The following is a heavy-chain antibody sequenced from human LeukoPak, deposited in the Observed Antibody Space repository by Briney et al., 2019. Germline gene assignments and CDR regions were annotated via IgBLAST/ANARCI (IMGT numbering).Heavy chain of an antibody. D-gene: IGHD1-26*01. J-gene: IGHJ5*02. V-gene: IGHV1-24*01. Sequence: ASVKVSCKVYGYTLTELSMHWVRQAPGKGLEWMGGFDPEDGETIYAQKFQGRVTMTEDTSTDTAYMELSSLRSEDTAVYYCATGGSYYNWFDPWGQGTLVTVSS. CDR1: GYTLTELS. CDR3: ATGGSYYNWFDP. CDR2: FDPEDGET.